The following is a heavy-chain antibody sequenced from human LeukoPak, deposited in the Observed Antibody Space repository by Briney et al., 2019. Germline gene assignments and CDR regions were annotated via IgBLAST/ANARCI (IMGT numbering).Heavy chain of an antibody. V-gene: IGHV4-34*01. CDR3: ARGSGGDFWSGYRFDP. Sequence: SETLSLTCAVYGVSFSGYYWSWIRQSPGKGLDWIGEINHSGDTNYNPSLKSRVTISVDTSKKQFCLKLSSVTAADTAVYYCARGSGGDFWSGYRFDPWGQGTLVTVSP. J-gene: IGHJ5*02. CDR1: GVSFSGYY. CDR2: INHSGDT. D-gene: IGHD3-3*01.